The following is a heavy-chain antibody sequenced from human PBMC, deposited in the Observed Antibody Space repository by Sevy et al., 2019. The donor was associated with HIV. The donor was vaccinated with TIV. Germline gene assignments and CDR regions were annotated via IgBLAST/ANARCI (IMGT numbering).Heavy chain of an antibody. V-gene: IGHV3-53*01. CDR3: ARERLLSYYYYGMDV. Sequence: GGSLRLSCAVSGFDVSTNYMTWVRQAPGKGLEWVSLIYSGGNTYYAVSVKGRFSISRDNSKNTLYLQMNSLRAEDTAVYYCARERLLSYYYYGMDVWGQGTTVTVSS. CDR1: GFDVSTNY. CDR2: IYSGGNT. J-gene: IGHJ6*02.